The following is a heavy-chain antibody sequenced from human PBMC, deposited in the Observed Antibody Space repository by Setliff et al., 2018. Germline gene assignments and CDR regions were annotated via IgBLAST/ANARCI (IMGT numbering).Heavy chain of an antibody. CDR2: IYIGGSA. Sequence: SETLSLTCTVSGGSISSGDYYWSWIRQPPGKGLEWIGHIYIGGSANYNPSLKGRVTMSIDTSKNQFSLKLNSVTAADMAVYYCAREQWLDPPGYYYMDVWAKGTTVTVSS. J-gene: IGHJ6*03. V-gene: IGHV4-61*08. CDR3: AREQWLDPPGYYYMDV. D-gene: IGHD6-19*01. CDR1: GGSISSGDYY.